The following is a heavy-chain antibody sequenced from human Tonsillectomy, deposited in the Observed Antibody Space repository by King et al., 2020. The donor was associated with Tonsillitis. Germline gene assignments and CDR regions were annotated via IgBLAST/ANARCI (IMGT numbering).Heavy chain of an antibody. CDR1: GFSLTNARMG. Sequence: TLKESGPVLVKPTETLTLTCTVSGFSLTNARMGVSWIRQPPGKALEWLAHIFSNDKKSYSTSLKSRLTISKDTSTSQVVLTMTNMDPVDTATYYCARSTDCSSTSCYPRKQPFDYWGQGTLVTVSS. J-gene: IGHJ4*02. CDR3: ARSTDCSSTSCYPRKQPFDY. D-gene: IGHD2-2*01. CDR2: IFSNDKK. V-gene: IGHV2-26*01.